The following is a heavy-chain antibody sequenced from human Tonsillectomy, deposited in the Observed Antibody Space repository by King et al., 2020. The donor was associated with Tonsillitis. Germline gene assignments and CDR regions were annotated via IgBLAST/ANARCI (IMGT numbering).Heavy chain of an antibody. CDR2: ISSSGNFI. CDR3: ARELMAYCSGDCYFPKCFDY. Sequence: VQLVESGGGLVKPGGSLRLSCAASGFTFSNYSLNWVRQAPGRGLEWVSSISSSGNFIYYANSMKGRFTVSRENARNSLYLQMNSLRVEDTAVYYCARELMAYCSGDCYFPKCFDYWGQGTLVTVSS. D-gene: IGHD2-21*02. CDR1: GFTFSNYS. J-gene: IGHJ4*02. V-gene: IGHV3-21*01.